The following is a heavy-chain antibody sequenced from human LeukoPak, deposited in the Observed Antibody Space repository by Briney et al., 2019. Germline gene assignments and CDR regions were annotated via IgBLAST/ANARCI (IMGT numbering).Heavy chain of an antibody. Sequence: TGGSLRLSCAASGFTFSSYAMSWVRQAPGKGLEWVSAISGSGGSTYYADSVKGRFTISRDNSKNTLYLQMNSLRAEDTAVYYCVKSYYGSGRGRAPFDYWGQGTLVTVSS. CDR1: GFTFSSYA. J-gene: IGHJ4*02. CDR2: ISGSGGST. V-gene: IGHV3-23*01. D-gene: IGHD3-10*01. CDR3: VKSYYGSGRGRAPFDY.